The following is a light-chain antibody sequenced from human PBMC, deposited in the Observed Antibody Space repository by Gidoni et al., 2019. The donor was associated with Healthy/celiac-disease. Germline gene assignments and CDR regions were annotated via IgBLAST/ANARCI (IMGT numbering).Light chain of an antibody. V-gene: IGKV1-39*01. CDR1: QSISSY. J-gene: IGKJ3*01. Sequence: DIQMTQSPSSLSASVGERVTITCRASQSISSYLNWYQQKPGKAPKLLIYAASSLNSGVPSRFSGSGSGTDFTLTISRLQPEDFATYYCQQSYSTPFTFGPGTRVDI. CDR2: AAS. CDR3: QQSYSTPFT.